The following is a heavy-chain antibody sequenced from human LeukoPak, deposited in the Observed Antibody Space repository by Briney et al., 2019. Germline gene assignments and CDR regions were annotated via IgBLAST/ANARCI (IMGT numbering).Heavy chain of an antibody. CDR3: ARGGVVAATIDY. J-gene: IGHJ4*02. V-gene: IGHV4-59*01. CDR2: ISYTGST. Sequence: RPSETLSLTCTVSGGSISGYYWTWIRQPPGKGLEWIGYISYTGSTNYSPSLKSRATISLDRSKNQFSLKLSGVTAADTAVYYCARGGVVAATIDYWGQGTLVTVSS. D-gene: IGHD1-26*01. CDR1: GGSISGYY.